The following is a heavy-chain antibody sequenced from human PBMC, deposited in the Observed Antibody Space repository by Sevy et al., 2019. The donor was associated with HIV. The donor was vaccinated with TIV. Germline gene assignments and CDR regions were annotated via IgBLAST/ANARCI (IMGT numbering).Heavy chain of an antibody. CDR3: AKHYDILTAYFDY. Sequence: GRSLRLSCAASGFAFSSYAMSWVRQAPGKGLEWVSGISGGGGSTYYVDSVKGRFTISRDNSKNTLFLQMNSLRAEDTAVYYCAKHYDILTAYFDYWGQGTLVTVSS. CDR2: ISGGGGST. D-gene: IGHD3-9*01. J-gene: IGHJ4*02. CDR1: GFAFSSYA. V-gene: IGHV3-23*01.